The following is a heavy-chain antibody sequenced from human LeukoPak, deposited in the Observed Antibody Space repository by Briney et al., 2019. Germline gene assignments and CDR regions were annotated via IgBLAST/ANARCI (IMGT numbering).Heavy chain of an antibody. J-gene: IGHJ1*01. CDR2: ISAYNGNT. D-gene: IGHD1-26*01. CDR3: ARTPGSGITPEYFQH. Sequence: ASVKVSCKASGYTFTSYGISWVRQAPGQGLEWMGWISAYNGNTNYAQKLQGRVTMTTDTSTSTAYMELRSLRSDDTAVYYCARTPGSGITPEYFQHWGQGTLVTVSS. V-gene: IGHV1-18*01. CDR1: GYTFTSYG.